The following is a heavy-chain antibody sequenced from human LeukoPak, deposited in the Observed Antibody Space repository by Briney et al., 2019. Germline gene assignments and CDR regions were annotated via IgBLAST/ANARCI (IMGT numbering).Heavy chain of an antibody. V-gene: IGHV1-18*01. CDR3: ARVSRDFWSGSDHAFDI. CDR2: MSAYNSNT. D-gene: IGHD3-3*01. Sequence: ASVKVSCKASGYTFTSYGISWVRQAPGQGLEWMGWMSAYNSNTNYAQKLQGRVTMTTDTSTSTAYMELRSLRSDDTAVYYCARVSRDFWSGSDHAFDIWGQGTMVTVSS. J-gene: IGHJ3*02. CDR1: GYTFTSYG.